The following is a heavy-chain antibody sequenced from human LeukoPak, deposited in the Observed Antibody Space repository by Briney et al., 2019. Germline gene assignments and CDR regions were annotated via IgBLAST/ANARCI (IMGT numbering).Heavy chain of an antibody. Sequence: GGSLRLSCAASGFSFSTYTMHWVRQAPGKGLEWVALISNGGSNEYYADSVKGRFTVSRDNSKNMVYLQLNSLKPEDTAVYFCARGEYCSGGTCFLIDTWDQGTQVTVSS. CDR3: ARGEYCSGGTCFLIDT. D-gene: IGHD2-15*01. CDR2: ISNGGSNE. J-gene: IGHJ5*02. CDR1: GFSFSTYT. V-gene: IGHV3-30*04.